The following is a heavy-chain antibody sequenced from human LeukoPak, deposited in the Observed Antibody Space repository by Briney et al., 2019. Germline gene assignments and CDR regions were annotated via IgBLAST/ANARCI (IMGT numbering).Heavy chain of an antibody. Sequence: GGSLRLSCAASGFTFSSYGMHWVRQAPGKGLEWVAVISYDGSNKYYADSVKGRFTISRDNSKNTLYLQMNSLGAEDTAVYYCAKLYSGYDPGFDYWGQGTLVTVSS. V-gene: IGHV3-30*18. CDR3: AKLYSGYDPGFDY. D-gene: IGHD5-12*01. CDR2: ISYDGSNK. CDR1: GFTFSSYG. J-gene: IGHJ4*02.